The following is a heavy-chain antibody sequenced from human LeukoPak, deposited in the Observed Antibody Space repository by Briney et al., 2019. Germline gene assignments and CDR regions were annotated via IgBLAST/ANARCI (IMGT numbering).Heavy chain of an antibody. V-gene: IGHV3-30*02. CDR1: GFTFSGYG. CDR3: ARDGRLLVWFGDFDY. D-gene: IGHD3-10*01. CDR2: VRYDSSNK. J-gene: IGHJ4*02. Sequence: GGSLRLSCAASGFTFSGYGMHWVRQAPGKGLEWVAFVRYDSSNKYYADSVKGRFTISRDNAKNSLSLQMNSLRAEDTAVYYCARDGRLLVWFGDFDYWGQGTLVTVSS.